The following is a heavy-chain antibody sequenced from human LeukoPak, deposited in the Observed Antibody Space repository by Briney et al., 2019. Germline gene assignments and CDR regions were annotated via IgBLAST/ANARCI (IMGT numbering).Heavy chain of an antibody. V-gene: IGHV3-21*01. D-gene: IGHD6-13*01. CDR2: ISSSSSYI. CDR3: ARSYSSSWGNGY. J-gene: IGHJ4*02. Sequence: GGSLRLSCAASGFTFSSYSMNWVRQAPGKGLEWVSSISSSSSYIYYADSVKGRFTISRGNAKNSLYLQMNSLRAEDTAVYYCARSYSSSWGNGYWGQGTLVTVSS. CDR1: GFTFSSYS.